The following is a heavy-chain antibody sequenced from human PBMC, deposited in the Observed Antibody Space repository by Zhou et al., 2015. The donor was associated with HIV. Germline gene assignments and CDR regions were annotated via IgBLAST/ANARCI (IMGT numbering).Heavy chain of an antibody. CDR3: ARVPRGYGFRGGFDY. Sequence: QVQLVQSGAEVKKPGASVKVSCKASGYTFTSYDINWVRQATGQGLEWVGWVNPNSANTGYAQKFQGRVTMTRNTSITTAYMELSSLRSEDTAVYYCARVPRGYGFRGGFDYWGQGTLVTVSS. CDR2: VNPNSANT. CDR1: GYTFTSYD. V-gene: IGHV1-8*01. J-gene: IGHJ4*02. D-gene: IGHD3-10*01.